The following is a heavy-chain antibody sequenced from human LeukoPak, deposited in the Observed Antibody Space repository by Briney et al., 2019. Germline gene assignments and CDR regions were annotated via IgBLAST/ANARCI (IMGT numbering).Heavy chain of an antibody. CDR1: GGSISSYY. CDR2: IYTSGST. V-gene: IGHV4-4*09. D-gene: IGHD3-3*01. Sequence: PSETLSLTCTVSGGSISSYYWSWIRQPPGKGLEWIGYIYTSGSTNYNPSLKSRVTISVDTSKNQFSLKLSSVTAADTAVYYCARAYDFWSGTNWFDPWGQGTLVTVSS. J-gene: IGHJ5*02. CDR3: ARAYDFWSGTNWFDP.